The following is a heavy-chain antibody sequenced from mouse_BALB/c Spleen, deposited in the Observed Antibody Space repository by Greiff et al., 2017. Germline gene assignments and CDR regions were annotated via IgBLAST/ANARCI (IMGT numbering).Heavy chain of an antibody. V-gene: IGHV5-6-5*01. CDR2: ISNGGST. CDR1: GFTFSSYA. J-gene: IGHJ1*01. D-gene: IGHD2-4*01. Sequence: EVHLVESGGGLVKPGGSLKLSCAASGFTFSSYAMSWVRQTPEKRLEWVASISNGGSTYYPDSVKGRFTISRDNARNILYLQMSSLRSEDTAMYYCARGRGITSSLYWYFDVWGAGTTVTVSS. CDR3: ARGRGITSSLYWYFDV.